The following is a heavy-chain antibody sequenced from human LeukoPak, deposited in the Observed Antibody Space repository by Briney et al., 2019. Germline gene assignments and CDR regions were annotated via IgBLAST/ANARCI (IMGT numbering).Heavy chain of an antibody. CDR1: GGSISSYY. D-gene: IGHD3-22*01. V-gene: IGHV4-4*07. CDR3: ARVSYYDSSGYYGARYYYGMDV. J-gene: IGHJ6*02. CDR2: IYTSGST. Sequence: SETLSLTCTVSGGSISSYYWSWIRQPAGKGLEWIGRIYTSGSTNYNPSLKSRVTMSVDTSKNQFSLKLSSVTAADTAVYYCARVSYYDSSGYYGARYYYGMDVWGQGTTVTVSS.